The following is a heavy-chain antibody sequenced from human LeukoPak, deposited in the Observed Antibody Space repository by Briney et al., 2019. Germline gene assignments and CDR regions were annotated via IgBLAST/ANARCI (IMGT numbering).Heavy chain of an antibody. J-gene: IGHJ6*02. Sequence: ASVNVSCKASGYTFTSYDINWVRQATGQGLEWMGWMNPNSGNTGYAQKFQGRVTMTRNTSISTAYMELSSLRSEDTAVYYCARRSGYFYYYYYGMDVWGQGTTVTVSS. CDR2: MNPNSGNT. V-gene: IGHV1-8*01. D-gene: IGHD3-3*01. CDR1: GYTFTSYD. CDR3: ARRSGYFYYYYYGMDV.